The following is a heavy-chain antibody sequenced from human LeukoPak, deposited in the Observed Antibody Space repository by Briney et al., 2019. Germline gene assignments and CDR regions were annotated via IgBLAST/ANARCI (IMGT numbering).Heavy chain of an antibody. CDR1: GFTFSSFG. V-gene: IGHV3-33*01. D-gene: IGHD6-13*01. J-gene: IGHJ4*02. CDR2: IWYDASNK. Sequence: GGSLRLSCAASGFTFSSFGMHWVRQAPGKGLEGVAVIWYDASNKYYADSVKGRFTISRDNSKNTLYLQMNSLRDDDTAVYYCVRGVGVSRFNYLDSWGQGTLVIVSS. CDR3: VRGVGVSRFNYLDS.